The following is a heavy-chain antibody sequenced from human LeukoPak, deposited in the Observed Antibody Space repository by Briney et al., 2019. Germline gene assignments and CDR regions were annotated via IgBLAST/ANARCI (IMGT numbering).Heavy chain of an antibody. V-gene: IGHV4-30-4*08. D-gene: IGHD3-22*01. Sequence: PSETLSLTCTVSGGSISSGGYYWTWIRQPPGKGLEWIGYIYYSGSTYYNPSLKSRVTISVDTSKNQFSLKLSSVTAADTAVYYCARAGSYYDSSGYYPPVSYFDYWGQGTLVTVSS. CDR2: IYYSGST. J-gene: IGHJ4*02. CDR1: GGSISSGGYY. CDR3: ARAGSYYDSSGYYPPVSYFDY.